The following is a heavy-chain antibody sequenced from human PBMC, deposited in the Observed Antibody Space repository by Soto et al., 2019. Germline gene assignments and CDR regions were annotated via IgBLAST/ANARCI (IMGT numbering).Heavy chain of an antibody. CDR1: GASINNNDYY. D-gene: IGHD3-22*01. J-gene: IGHJ2*01. V-gene: IGHV4-30-4*01. CDR2: VYYSGTT. Sequence: PSETLSLTCTVSGASINNNDYYWSWIRQTPGKGLEWIGYVYYSGTTDYIPSLKSRLPMSIDKSQNQFTLKLNSVTAADTATYYCARMSYFYDKWYFDLWGRGTLVTV. CDR3: ARMSYFYDKWYFDL.